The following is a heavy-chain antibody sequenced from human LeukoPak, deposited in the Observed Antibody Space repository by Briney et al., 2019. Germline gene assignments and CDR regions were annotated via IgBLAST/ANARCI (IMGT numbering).Heavy chain of an antibody. D-gene: IGHD1-26*01. CDR1: GYTFTGYF. Sequence: ASVKVSCRASGYTFTGYFMHWVRQAPGQGLEWMGWIYPNSGGTKYAQKFQGRVTMTRDTSISTIYMELSSLRSDDTAVYYCARFSGSSNFDYWGQGTLVTVSS. CDR2: IYPNSGGT. V-gene: IGHV1-2*02. J-gene: IGHJ4*02. CDR3: ARFSGSSNFDY.